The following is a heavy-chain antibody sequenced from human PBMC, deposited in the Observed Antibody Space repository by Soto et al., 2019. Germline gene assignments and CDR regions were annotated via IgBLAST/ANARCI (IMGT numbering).Heavy chain of an antibody. CDR3: ASAVRKYYYDSSGLFDY. Sequence: GGSLRLSCAASGFTFSDYYMSWIRQAPGKGLEWVSYISSSSSYTNYADSVKGRFTISRDNAKNSLYLQMNSLRAEDTAVYYCASAVRKYYYDSSGLFDYWGQGTLVTVSS. CDR1: GFTFSDYY. J-gene: IGHJ4*02. CDR2: ISSSSSYT. D-gene: IGHD3-22*01. V-gene: IGHV3-11*06.